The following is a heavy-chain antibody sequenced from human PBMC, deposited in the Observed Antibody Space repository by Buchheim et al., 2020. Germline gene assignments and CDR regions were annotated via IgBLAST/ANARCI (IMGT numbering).Heavy chain of an antibody. V-gene: IGHV3-30*18. CDR2: ISSDASDQ. CDR1: GFPFRTYG. J-gene: IGHJ4*02. CDR3: AKGLSLSNPL. Sequence: QVQLVESGGGVVQPGRSLRLSCAGSGFPFRTYGIHWVRQAPGKGLEWVAVISSDASDQYYADSVKGRFNISRDNSMTTVSLQMTSLTTEDSAVYYCAKGLSLSNPLWGQGTL. D-gene: IGHD5/OR15-5a*01.